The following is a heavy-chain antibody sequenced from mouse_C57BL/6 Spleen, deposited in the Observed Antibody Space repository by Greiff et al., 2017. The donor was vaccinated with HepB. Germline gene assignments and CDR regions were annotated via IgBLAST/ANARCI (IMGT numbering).Heavy chain of an antibody. D-gene: IGHD2-4*01. V-gene: IGHV5-17*01. CDR1: GFTFSDYG. Sequence: VQLKESGGGLVKPGGSLKLSCAASGFTFSDYGMHWVRQAPEKGLEWVAYISSGSSTIYYADTVKGRFTISRDNAKNTLFLQMTSLRSEDTAMYYCAREGIYYEDAMDYWGQGTSVTVSS. J-gene: IGHJ4*01. CDR3: AREGIYYEDAMDY. CDR2: ISSGSSTI.